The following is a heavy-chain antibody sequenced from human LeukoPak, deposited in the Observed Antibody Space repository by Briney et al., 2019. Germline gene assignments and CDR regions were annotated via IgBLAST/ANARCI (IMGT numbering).Heavy chain of an antibody. CDR3: AKGDPPTYYDILTGQDY. Sequence: GGSLRLSCAASGFTFSSYAMSWVRQAPGKGLDWVAGISAGGGSTYYADSVKGRFTISRDNSKNMLYLQLNSLRADDTAVYYCAKGDPPTYYDILTGQDYWGQGTLVTVSS. J-gene: IGHJ4*02. V-gene: IGHV3-23*01. CDR1: GFTFSSYA. D-gene: IGHD3-9*01. CDR2: ISAGGGST.